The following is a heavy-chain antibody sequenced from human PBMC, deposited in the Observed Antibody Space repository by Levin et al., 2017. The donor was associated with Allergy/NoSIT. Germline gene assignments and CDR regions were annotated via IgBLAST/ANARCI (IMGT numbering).Heavy chain of an antibody. V-gene: IGHV4-38-2*02. Sequence: SETLSLTCAVSGYSISDYYYWGWIRQPPGKGLEWIGSIYHNGSTYYNPSLGSLVTISRDTSKNQFSLKLSSVTAADTAMYYCAREFYDPYAILWGQGTRITVSS. CDR2: IYHNGST. J-gene: IGHJ3*01. CDR1: GYSISDYYY. CDR3: AREFYDPYAIL. D-gene: IGHD2-2*01.